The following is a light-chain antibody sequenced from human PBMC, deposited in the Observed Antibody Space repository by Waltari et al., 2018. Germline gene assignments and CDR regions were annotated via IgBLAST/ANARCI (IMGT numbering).Light chain of an antibody. CDR1: QSLTKRY. CDR2: GAS. CDR3: QQYGSSVLYT. Sequence: EVVLTQSPDTLSLSPGERATLSCRASQSLTKRYLAWYQQRPGQAPRLLIYGASSRAAGIPDRFSGSRSCTDFTTTISRLVPEDSAVYYCQQYGSSVLYTFGQGTKLEIK. J-gene: IGKJ2*01. V-gene: IGKV3-20*01.